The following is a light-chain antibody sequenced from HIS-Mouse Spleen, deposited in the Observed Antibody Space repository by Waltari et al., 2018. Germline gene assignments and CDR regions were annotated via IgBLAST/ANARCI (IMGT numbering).Light chain of an antibody. Sequence: SYVLTQPPSVSVAPGQTARITCGGNNIGSKSVHWYQQKPGQAPVLGVYDDSDRPSGVPEGFSGSNSGNTATLTISRVEAGDEADYYCQVWDSSSDHRGVFGGGTKLTVL. J-gene: IGLJ2*01. V-gene: IGLV3-21*02. CDR1: NIGSKS. CDR3: QVWDSSSDHRGV. CDR2: DDS.